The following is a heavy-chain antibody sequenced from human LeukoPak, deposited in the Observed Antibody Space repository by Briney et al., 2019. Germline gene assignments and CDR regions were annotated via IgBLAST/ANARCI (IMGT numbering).Heavy chain of an antibody. J-gene: IGHJ4*02. D-gene: IGHD5-18*01. CDR2: INHSGST. CDR1: GGSFSGNY. CDR3: ASSQWIQLWFGY. Sequence: SETLSLTCTVYGGSFSGNYWSWIRQPPGKGLEWIGEINHSGSTNYTPSLKSRVTILLHTSRNQFSLELSSVTAADTAVYYCASSQWIQLWFGYWGQGTLVTVSS. V-gene: IGHV4-34*01.